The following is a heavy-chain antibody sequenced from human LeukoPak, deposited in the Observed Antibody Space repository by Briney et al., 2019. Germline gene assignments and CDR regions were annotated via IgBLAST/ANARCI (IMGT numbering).Heavy chain of an antibody. J-gene: IGHJ5*02. CDR2: ISSSGSTI. D-gene: IGHD2-8*01. Sequence: GGSLRLSCAASGFTFSSYEMNWVRQAPGKGLEWVSYISSSGSTIYYADSVKGRFTISRDNAKNSLYLQMNSLRAEDTAVYYCARNPLGYCTNGVCYSNWFDPWGQGTLVTVFS. V-gene: IGHV3-48*03. CDR1: GFTFSSYE. CDR3: ARNPLGYCTNGVCYSNWFDP.